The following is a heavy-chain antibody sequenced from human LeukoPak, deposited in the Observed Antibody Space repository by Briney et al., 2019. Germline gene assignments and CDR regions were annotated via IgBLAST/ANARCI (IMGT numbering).Heavy chain of an antibody. D-gene: IGHD3-10*01. CDR2: ISGSGGST. J-gene: IGHJ5*02. CDR3: AKDRSGSYQFWFDP. Sequence: GGSLRLSCAASGFTFSSYSMNWVRQAPGKGLEWVSAISGSGGSTYYADSVKGRFTISRDNSKNTLYLQMNSLRAEDTAVYYCAKDRSGSYQFWFDPWGQGTLVTVSS. CDR1: GFTFSSYS. V-gene: IGHV3-23*01.